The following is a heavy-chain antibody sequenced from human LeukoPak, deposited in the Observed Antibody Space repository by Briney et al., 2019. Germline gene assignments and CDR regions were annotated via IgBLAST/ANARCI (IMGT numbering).Heavy chain of an antibody. V-gene: IGHV3-7*01. CDR3: ARGQEWELRAFDI. Sequence: GGSLRLSCAASGFTFSSYWMSWVRQAPGKGLEWVANIKQDGSEKYYVDSVKGRFTISRDNAKNSLYLQMNSLRAEDTAVYYCARGQEWELRAFDIWGQGTMVTVSS. D-gene: IGHD1-26*01. J-gene: IGHJ3*02. CDR1: GFTFSSYW. CDR2: IKQDGSEK.